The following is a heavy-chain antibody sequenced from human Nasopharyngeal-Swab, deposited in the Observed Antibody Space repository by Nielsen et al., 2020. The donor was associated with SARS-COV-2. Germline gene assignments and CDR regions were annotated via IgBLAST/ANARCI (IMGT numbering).Heavy chain of an antibody. V-gene: IGHV3-21*01. CDR2: ITSGSSYI. CDR3: ARGYDFRSGSNAFDI. D-gene: IGHD3-3*01. CDR1: GFTFDDYA. J-gene: IGHJ3*02. Sequence: GGSLRLSCAASGFTFDDYAMHWVRQAPGKGLEWVSSITSGSSYIYYADSVKGRFTISRDNAKNSLFLQMNSLRAEDTAVYYCARGYDFRSGSNAFDIWGQGTMVTVSS.